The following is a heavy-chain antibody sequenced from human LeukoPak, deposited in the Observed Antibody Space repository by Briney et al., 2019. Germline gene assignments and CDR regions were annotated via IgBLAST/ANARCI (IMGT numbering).Heavy chain of an antibody. CDR3: ARDRIAARPEGYYYYGMDV. Sequence: PSETLSLTCTVSGGSISSGDYCWSWIRQPPGKGLEWIGYIYYSGSTYYNPSLKSRVTISVDTSKNQFSLKLSSVTAADTAVYYCARDRIAARPEGYYYYGMDVWGQGTTVTVSS. J-gene: IGHJ6*02. D-gene: IGHD6-6*01. CDR2: IYYSGST. V-gene: IGHV4-30-4*01. CDR1: GGSISSGDYC.